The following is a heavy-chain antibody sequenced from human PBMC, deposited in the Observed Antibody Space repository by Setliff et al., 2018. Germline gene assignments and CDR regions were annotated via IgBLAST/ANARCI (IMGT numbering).Heavy chain of an antibody. Sequence: PSETLSLTCTVSGGSINNYYWSWIRQPAGKGLEWIGRVYSNVGTNFNPSLKSRVTMSVDASKNQIPLKLMSVTAADTAVYYCASRNSDGGPEYFQHWGQGALVTVSS. CDR2: VYSNVGT. V-gene: IGHV4-4*07. CDR1: GGSINNYY. J-gene: IGHJ1*01. D-gene: IGHD1-26*01. CDR3: ASRNSDGGPEYFQH.